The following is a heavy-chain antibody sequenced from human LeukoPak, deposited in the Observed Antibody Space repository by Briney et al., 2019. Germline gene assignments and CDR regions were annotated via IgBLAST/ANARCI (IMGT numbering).Heavy chain of an antibody. CDR2: ISSNGGDK. V-gene: IGHV3-30*04. CDR3: ATEKESGYGAFDI. J-gene: IGHJ3*02. CDR1: GLTLSSFA. D-gene: IGHD5-12*01. Sequence: GGSLRLSCAASGLTLSSFAMHWVRQAPGKGLEWVADISSNGGDKYYADSVRGRFTIPRDISENTLYLQMNSLRAEDTAVYYCATEKESGYGAFDIWGQGTMVTVSS.